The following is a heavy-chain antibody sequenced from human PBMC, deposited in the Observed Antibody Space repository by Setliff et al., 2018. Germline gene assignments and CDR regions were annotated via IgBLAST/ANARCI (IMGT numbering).Heavy chain of an antibody. CDR2: INHRGST. V-gene: IGHV4-34*01. Sequence: PSETLSLTCTVSGGSISSHYWTWIRQPPGKGLEWIGAINHRGSTNYNPSLKSRATISIDTSKDQFSLKLISMSAADTAVYFCARGRNIAARLLDSWGQGALVTVSS. D-gene: IGHD6-6*01. CDR1: GGSISSHY. J-gene: IGHJ4*02. CDR3: ARGRNIAARLLDS.